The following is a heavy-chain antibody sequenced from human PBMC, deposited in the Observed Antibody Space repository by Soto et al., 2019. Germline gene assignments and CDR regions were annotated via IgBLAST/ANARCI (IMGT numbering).Heavy chain of an antibody. CDR2: IYYSGST. D-gene: IGHD4-17*01. V-gene: IGHV4-59*01. J-gene: IGHJ5*02. Sequence: SETLSLTCTVSGGSISSYYWSWIRQPPGKGLEWIGYIYYSGSTNYNPSLKSRVTISVDTSKNQFSLKLSSVTAADTAVYYCARFDYGDYNWFDPWGQGTLVTVSS. CDR1: GGSISSYY. CDR3: ARFDYGDYNWFDP.